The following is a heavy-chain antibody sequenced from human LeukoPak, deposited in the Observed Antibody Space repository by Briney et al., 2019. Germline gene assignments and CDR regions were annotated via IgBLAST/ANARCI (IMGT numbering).Heavy chain of an antibody. Sequence: GESLKISSKTSRYIFTNYCIGWARQPPGKGLECIAVIHPGDSRIRYTPSFQGQVTISADKSLNTAYLQWSSLKASDTALYYCACRMLTSTRFEPWGQGTLVTVSS. V-gene: IGHV5-51*01. J-gene: IGHJ5*02. CDR1: RYIFTNYC. D-gene: IGHD2-2*01. CDR3: ACRMLTSTRFEP. CDR2: IHPGDSRI.